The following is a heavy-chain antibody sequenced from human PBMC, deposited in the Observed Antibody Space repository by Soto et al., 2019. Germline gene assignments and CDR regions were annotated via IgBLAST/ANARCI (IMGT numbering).Heavy chain of an antibody. D-gene: IGHD2-21*01. V-gene: IGHV3-23*05. J-gene: IGHJ4*02. CDR1: GFIFSNCD. CDR3: VKCDSPCRPGPDF. CDR2: IDKSSGGA. Sequence: EVQLLESGGGLVQPGGSLRLSCAATGFIFSNCDMGWVRQAPGKGLEWVSAIDKSSGGAYHADSVKGRFTTSRDNSRNTLYLQMTSLRAEDTAMYYCVKCDSPCRPGPDFWGQGTLVTVSP.